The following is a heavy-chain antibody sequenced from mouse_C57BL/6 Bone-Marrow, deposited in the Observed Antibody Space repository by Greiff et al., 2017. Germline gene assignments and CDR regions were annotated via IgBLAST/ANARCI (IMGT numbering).Heavy chain of an antibody. CDR2: ISNGGGST. CDR3: ARHGITGGYFDY. J-gene: IGHJ2*01. CDR1: GFTFSDYY. V-gene: IGHV5-12*01. D-gene: IGHD1-1*01. Sequence: EVMLVESGGCLVQPGGSLKLSCAASGFTFSDYYMYWVRQTPEKRLEWVAYISNGGGSTYYPDTVKGRFTISRDNAKNTLYLQMSRLKSEDTAMYYCARHGITGGYFDYWGQGTTLTVSS.